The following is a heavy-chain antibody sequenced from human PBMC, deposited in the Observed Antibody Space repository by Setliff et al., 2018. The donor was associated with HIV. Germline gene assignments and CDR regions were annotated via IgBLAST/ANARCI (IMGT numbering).Heavy chain of an antibody. D-gene: IGHD2-2*01. V-gene: IGHV3-49*04. J-gene: IGHJ6*02. CDR1: GFTFGDYA. Sequence: GGSLRLSCTASGFTFGDYAMSWVRQAPGKGLEWVGFIRSKAHGGTTEYVASVKDRFTISRDDSKSLAYLQMNSLKTEDTAVYYCTAMGVEVVSYYYGMDVWGQGTTVTVSS. CDR3: TAMGVEVVSYYYGMDV. CDR2: IRSKAHGGTT.